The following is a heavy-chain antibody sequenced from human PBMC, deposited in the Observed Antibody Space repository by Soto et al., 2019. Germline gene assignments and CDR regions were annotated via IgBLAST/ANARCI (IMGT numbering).Heavy chain of an antibody. J-gene: IGHJ3*02. CDR2: ISWNSGSI. CDR1: GFTFDDYA. V-gene: IGHV3-9*01. D-gene: IGHD3-10*01. CDR3: AKDIGLWFGVRDAFDI. Sequence: EVQLVESGGGLVQPGRSLRLSCAASGFTFDDYAMHWVRQAPGKGLEWVSGISWNSGSIGYADSVKGRFTISRDNAKNSLYLQMNNLRAEDTALYSGAKDIGLWFGVRDAFDIWGQGTMVTVSS.